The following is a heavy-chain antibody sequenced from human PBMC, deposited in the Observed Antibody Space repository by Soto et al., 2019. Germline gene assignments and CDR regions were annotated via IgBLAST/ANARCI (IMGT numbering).Heavy chain of an antibody. CDR2: ISGSGGST. CDR1: GFTFSSYA. D-gene: IGHD6-19*01. J-gene: IGHJ4*02. Sequence: GGSLRLSCAASGFTFSSYAMSWVRQAPGKGLEWVSAISGSGGSTYYADSVKGRFTISRDNSKNTLYLQMNSLRAEDKAVYYCATDRMYSSGWYDGFDYWGQGTLVTVSS. V-gene: IGHV3-23*01. CDR3: ATDRMYSSGWYDGFDY.